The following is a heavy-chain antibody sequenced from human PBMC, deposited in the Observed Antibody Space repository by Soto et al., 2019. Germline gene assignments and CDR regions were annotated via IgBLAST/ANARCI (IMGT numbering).Heavy chain of an antibody. V-gene: IGHV4-31*03. Sequence: QVQLQESGPGLVKPSQTLSLTCTVSGGSISNGGYYWSWIRQHPGKGLEWIGYIYYSGSTYYNPSVTSRVIISVDTSKNQFSLKLRSVTAADTAVYYCAREWDCSDGRCYSSWFDPWGQGTLVTVSS. CDR1: GGSISNGGYY. CDR3: AREWDCSDGRCYSSWFDP. CDR2: IYYSGST. D-gene: IGHD2-15*01. J-gene: IGHJ5*02.